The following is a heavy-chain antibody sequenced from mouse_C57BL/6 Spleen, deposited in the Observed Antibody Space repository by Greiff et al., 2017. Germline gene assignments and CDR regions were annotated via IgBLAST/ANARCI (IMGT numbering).Heavy chain of an antibody. V-gene: IGHV1-74*01. J-gene: IGHJ3*01. D-gene: IGHD2-4*01. CDR1: GYTFTSYW. Sequence: VQLQQPGAELVKPGASVKVSCKASGYTFTSYWMHWVKQRPGQGLEWIGWIHPSDSALIYNQKFKGKATLTVDKSSSKAYMQLSNLTSEDSAVYYCAIGYYDYDGGGAYGGQGTLVTVAA. CDR3: AIGYYDYDGGGAY. CDR2: IHPSDSAL.